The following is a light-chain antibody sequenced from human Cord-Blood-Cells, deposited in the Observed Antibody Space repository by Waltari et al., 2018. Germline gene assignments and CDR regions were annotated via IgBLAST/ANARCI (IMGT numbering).Light chain of an antibody. Sequence: PASISCRSSQSLLHSNGYNYLDWYLQKPGQSPQLLIYLGSNRASGVPDRFSGSGSGTDFTLKISRVEAEDVGVYYCMQALQTPYTFGQGTKLEIK. CDR3: MQALQTPYT. CDR1: QSLLHSNGYNY. V-gene: IGKV2-28*01. J-gene: IGKJ2*01. CDR2: LGS.